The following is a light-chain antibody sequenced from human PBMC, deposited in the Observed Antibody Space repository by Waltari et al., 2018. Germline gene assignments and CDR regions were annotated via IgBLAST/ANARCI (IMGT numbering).Light chain of an antibody. J-gene: IGLJ3*02. V-gene: IGLV1-51*01. CDR3: GTCVSSLSAGV. CDR1: SSNLGYNS. CDR2: DNN. Sequence: QSVLTQPPSVSAAPGQKVTISCSGCSSNLGYNSVSCSQKFPGTAPKLLIYDNNKRPSGSPDRCSGPKPRTSATVGITGLQAGDEADYYCGTCVSSLSAGVFGGGTKLTVL.